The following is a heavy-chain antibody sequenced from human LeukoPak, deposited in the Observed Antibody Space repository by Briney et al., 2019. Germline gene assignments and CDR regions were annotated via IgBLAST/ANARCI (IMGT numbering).Heavy chain of an antibody. CDR2: ISYSDTAK. CDR1: GFTFSTYG. Sequence: PGGSLRLSCAASGFTFSTYGMSWVRQAPGKGLEWLSYISYSDTAKYYADSVKGRFTISRDNAEYSFHLQMNSLRDEDTAVYDRARYFDRSGFYRDAFDVWGQGTMATVSS. D-gene: IGHD3-22*01. CDR3: ARYFDRSGFYRDAFDV. J-gene: IGHJ3*01. V-gene: IGHV3-48*02.